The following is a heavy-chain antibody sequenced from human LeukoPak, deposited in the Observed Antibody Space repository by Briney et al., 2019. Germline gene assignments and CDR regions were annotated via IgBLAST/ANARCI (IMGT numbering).Heavy chain of an antibody. CDR2: ST. Sequence: PGGSLRLSCAASGFTVSSNYMSWVRQAPGKGLEWVSVSTSYADSVEGRFTISRDNSKNTLYLQMNSLRAEDTAVYYCARMLGGGYTGLFDCWGQGTLVTVSP. CDR1: GFTVSSNY. CDR3: ARMLGGGYTGLFDC. J-gene: IGHJ4*02. V-gene: IGHV3-53*01. D-gene: IGHD3-10*02.